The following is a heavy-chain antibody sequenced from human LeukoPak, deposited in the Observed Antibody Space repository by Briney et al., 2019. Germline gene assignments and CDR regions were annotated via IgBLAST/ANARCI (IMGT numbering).Heavy chain of an antibody. J-gene: IGHJ3*02. CDR2: INHSGST. CDR1: GGSFSGYY. D-gene: IGHD6-13*01. Sequence: SETLSLTCAVYGGSFSGYYWTWIRQSPGKVLEWIGEINHSGSTNYNPSLKSRVTISVDTSKNQFSLKLSSVTAADTAVYYCASGQQLVVDAFDIWGQGTMVTVSS. V-gene: IGHV4-34*01. CDR3: ASGQQLVVDAFDI.